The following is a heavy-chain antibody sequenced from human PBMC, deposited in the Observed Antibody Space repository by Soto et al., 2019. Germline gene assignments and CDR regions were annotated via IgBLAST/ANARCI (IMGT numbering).Heavy chain of an antibody. CDR1: GGSISSYY. J-gene: IGHJ6*03. D-gene: IGHD1-1*01. CDR2: IYYSGST. Sequence: PSETVSLTCTVSGGSISSYYWSWIRQPPGKGLEWIGYIYYSGSTNYNPSLKSRVTISVDTSKNQFSLKLSSVTAADTAVYYCAREYNWNDNYYYHYMDVWGKGTTVTVSS. CDR3: AREYNWNDNYYYHYMDV. V-gene: IGHV4-59*12.